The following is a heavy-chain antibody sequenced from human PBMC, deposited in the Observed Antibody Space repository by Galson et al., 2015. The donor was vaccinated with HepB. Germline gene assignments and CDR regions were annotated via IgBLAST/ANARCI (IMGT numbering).Heavy chain of an antibody. CDR3: ARGKVGATSHLRMLFDY. V-gene: IGHV1-69*02. CDR1: GGTFSSYT. Sequence: SVKVSCKASGGTFSSYTISWVRQAPGQGLEWMGRTIPILGIANYAQKFQGRVTITADKSTSTAYMELSSLRSEDTAVYYCARGKVGATSHLRMLFDYWGQGTLVTVSS. J-gene: IGHJ4*02. D-gene: IGHD1-26*01. CDR2: TIPILGIA.